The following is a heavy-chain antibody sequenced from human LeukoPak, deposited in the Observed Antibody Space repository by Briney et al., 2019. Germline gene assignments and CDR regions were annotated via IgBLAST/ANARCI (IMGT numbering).Heavy chain of an antibody. Sequence: PGGSLRLSCAASGFTFSSYSMNWVRQAPGKGLEWASSISSSSSYIYYADSVKGRFTISRDNAKNSLYLQMNSLRAEDTAVYYCARDIGGTAMVKDYWGQGTLVTVSS. CDR2: ISSSSSYI. J-gene: IGHJ4*02. CDR3: ARDIGGTAMVKDY. D-gene: IGHD5-18*01. V-gene: IGHV3-21*01. CDR1: GFTFSSYS.